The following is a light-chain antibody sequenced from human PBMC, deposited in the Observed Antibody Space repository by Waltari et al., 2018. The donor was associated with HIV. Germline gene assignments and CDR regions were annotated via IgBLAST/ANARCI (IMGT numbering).Light chain of an antibody. CDR2: DNC. Sequence: QSVLTQPPSVSGAPGQRVTISCTGSRSNIGAGYAVHWYQQLPGTAPKLVIYDNCNRTSGVPDRFSGSKSGTSASLAITGLQAEDEADYYCQSYDSGRRVFGGGTKLAVL. CDR3: QSYDSGRRV. J-gene: IGLJ3*02. CDR1: RSNIGAGYA. V-gene: IGLV1-40*01.